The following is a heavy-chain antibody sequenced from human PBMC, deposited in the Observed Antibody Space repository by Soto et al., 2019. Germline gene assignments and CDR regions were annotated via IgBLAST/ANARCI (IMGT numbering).Heavy chain of an antibody. CDR3: ARGSGSYSGDYYYYYGMDV. Sequence: SETLSLTCTVSGGSISSSYWSWIRQPPGKGLEWIGYIYYSGSTNYTPSLKSRVTISVDTSKNQFSLKLSSVTAADTAVYYFARGSGSYSGDYYYYYGMDVWGQGTTVTVSS. CDR1: GGSISSSY. V-gene: IGHV4-59*01. J-gene: IGHJ6*02. D-gene: IGHD1-26*01. CDR2: IYYSGST.